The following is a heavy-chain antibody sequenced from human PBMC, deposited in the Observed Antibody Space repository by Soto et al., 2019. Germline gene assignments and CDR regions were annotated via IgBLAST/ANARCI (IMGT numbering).Heavy chain of an antibody. J-gene: IGHJ4*02. D-gene: IGHD3-22*01. CDR3: AIDYYASRGQSRASDY. Sequence: QVQLVQSGAEVKKPGASVKVSCKASGYTFTSYGISWVRQAPGQGLEWMGWISSYNGNTNDAQKHQGRDTMTTDTPTSTAYRELRSLRSDYTAVYYRAIDYYASRGQSRASDYWCKGSVGTASS. V-gene: IGHV1-18*04. CDR2: ISSYNGNT. CDR1: GYTFTSYG.